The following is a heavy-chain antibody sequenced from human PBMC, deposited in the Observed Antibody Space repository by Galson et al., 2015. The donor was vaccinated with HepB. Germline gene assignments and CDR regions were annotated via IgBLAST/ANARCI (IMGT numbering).Heavy chain of an antibody. J-gene: IGHJ4*02. Sequence: SVKVSCKASGYLFSGYYMHWVRQAPGQGLEWMGWIDPNSGGTNYAQKFQGRVTMTRDTSIRTAYMELSRLRSDDTAVYYCARRYRSVSTGFDYWGQGTLVTVSS. CDR3: ARRYRSVSTGFDY. CDR2: IDPNSGGT. D-gene: IGHD2-15*01. CDR1: GYLFSGYY. V-gene: IGHV1-2*02.